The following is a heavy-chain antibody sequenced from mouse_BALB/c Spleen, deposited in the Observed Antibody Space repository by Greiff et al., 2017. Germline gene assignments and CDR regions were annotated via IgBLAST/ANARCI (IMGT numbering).Heavy chain of an antibody. J-gene: IGHJ4*01. D-gene: IGHD2-12*01. CDR1: GYSITSDYA. Sequence: EVQLQESGPGLVKPSQSLSLTCTVTGYSITSDYAWNWIRQFPGNKLEWMAYISYSGSTSYNPSLKSRISITRDTSKNQFFLQLNSVTTEDTATYYCARPLRRGGAMDYWGQGTSVTVSS. CDR3: ARPLRRGGAMDY. V-gene: IGHV3-2*02. CDR2: ISYSGST.